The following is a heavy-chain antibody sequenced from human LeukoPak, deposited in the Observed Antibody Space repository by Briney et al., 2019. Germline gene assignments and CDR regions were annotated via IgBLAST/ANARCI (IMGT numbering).Heavy chain of an antibody. CDR3: ARHNHDFWSCYMIYNWFDP. CDR1: GGSISSYY. CDR2: IYTSGST. V-gene: IGHV4-4*09. J-gene: IGHJ5*02. D-gene: IGHD3-3*01. Sequence: SETLSPTCAVSGGSISSYYWSWIRQPPGKGLEWIGYIYTSGSTNYNPSLKSRVTISVDTSENHFSLMLSYATAADTAVYYCARHNHDFWSCYMIYNWFDPWGQGTLVTVSS.